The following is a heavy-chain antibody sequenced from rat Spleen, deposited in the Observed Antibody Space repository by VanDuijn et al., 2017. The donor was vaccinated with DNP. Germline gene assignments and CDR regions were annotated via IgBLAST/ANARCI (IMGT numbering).Heavy chain of an antibody. D-gene: IGHD1-4*01. CDR3: ATHATPGYFDY. CDR2: IIYDGSRT. Sequence: EVQLVESSGGLVQPGRSLKLSCAASGFTFSDYNMAWVRQAPKKGLEWVATIIYDGSRTYYRDPVQGRFTISRDNAKSTLYLQMDSLRSEDTATYYCATHATPGYFDYWGQGVMVTVSS. V-gene: IGHV5S10*01. CDR1: GFTFSDYN. J-gene: IGHJ2*01.